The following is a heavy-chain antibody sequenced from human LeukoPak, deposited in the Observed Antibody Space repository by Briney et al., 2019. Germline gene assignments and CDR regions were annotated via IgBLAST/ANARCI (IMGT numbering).Heavy chain of an antibody. J-gene: IGHJ4*02. CDR1: GYTFTSYA. V-gene: IGHV1-3*01. Sequence: GASVKVSCKASGYTFTSYAMHWVRQAPGQRLEWMGWINAGNGNTKYSQKFQGRVTITRDTSASTAYMELSSLRSEDTAVYYCARRSYSSSWYGDGDYFDYWGQGTLVTVSS. CDR2: INAGNGNT. D-gene: IGHD6-13*01. CDR3: ARRSYSSSWYGDGDYFDY.